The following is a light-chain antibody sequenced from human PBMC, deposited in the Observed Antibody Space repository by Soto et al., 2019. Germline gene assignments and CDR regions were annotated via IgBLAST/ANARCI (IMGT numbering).Light chain of an antibody. CDR1: QSVNSKY. CDR3: QQYSKWPIT. V-gene: IGKV3-15*01. Sequence: EMLMTQSPSILAVSPGESATLSCGASQSVNSKYLAWYQQHPGQPPRLLIYGISTRATGIPARFSGSGSGTEFSLTISSLPSEDFAVYYCQQYSKWPITFGQGTRLEIK. CDR2: GIS. J-gene: IGKJ5*01.